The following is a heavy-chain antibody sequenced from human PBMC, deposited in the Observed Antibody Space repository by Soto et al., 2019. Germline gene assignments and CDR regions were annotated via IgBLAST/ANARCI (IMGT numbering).Heavy chain of an antibody. CDR1: GFTFSSYA. D-gene: IGHD3-3*01. J-gene: IGHJ6*02. CDR3: AKSLDGYYDFWRGYFYYYYGMDV. CDR2: ISGSGGST. Sequence: EVQLLESGGGLVQPGGSLRLSCAASGFTFSSYAMSWVRQAPGKGLEWVSAISGSGGSTYYADSVKGRFTISRDNSKNTLYLQMKSLRAEDTAVYYCAKSLDGYYDFWRGYFYYYYGMDVWGQGTTVTVSS. V-gene: IGHV3-23*01.